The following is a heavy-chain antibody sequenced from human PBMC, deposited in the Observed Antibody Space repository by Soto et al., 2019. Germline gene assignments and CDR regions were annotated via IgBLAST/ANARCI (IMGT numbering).Heavy chain of an antibody. Sequence: EVQLVESGGGLVQPGGSLTVSCAASGFTFSTYWMSWVRQAPGKGLEWVANIKQDGSQKYYVDSVKGRFTIYRDNAKNSLYLQMNSLSAEDTATYYCARPYCSGGSCYNWFDPWGQGTLVTVSS. D-gene: IGHD2-15*01. CDR3: ARPYCSGGSCYNWFDP. V-gene: IGHV3-7*03. CDR2: IKQDGSQK. J-gene: IGHJ5*02. CDR1: GFTFSTYW.